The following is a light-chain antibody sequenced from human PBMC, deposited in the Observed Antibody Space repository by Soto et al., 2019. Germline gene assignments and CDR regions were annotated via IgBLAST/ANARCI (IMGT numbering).Light chain of an antibody. CDR2: GAS. J-gene: IGKJ4*01. CDR1: QSVSSSY. Sequence: EIVLTQSPGTLSLSPGERATLSCRASQSVSSSYVAWYQLRPGQAPRLFIYGASRRATGIPYRFSGSGSGTDFTLSMSRLEPEDFAVYYCQQYGRSPPTFGGGTKVEIK. V-gene: IGKV3-20*01. CDR3: QQYGRSPPT.